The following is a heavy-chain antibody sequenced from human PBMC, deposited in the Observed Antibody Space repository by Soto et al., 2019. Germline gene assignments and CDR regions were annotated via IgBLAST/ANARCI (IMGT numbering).Heavy chain of an antibody. CDR3: ARDNYDFWSGGNYFDY. Sequence: QVQLVESGGGLVKPGGSLRLSCAASGFTFSDYYMNWIRQAPGKGLEWVSYISSSGSTIYYADSVKGRFTISRDKAKNSLSLQINSLRAEDTAVYYYARDNYDFWSGGNYFDYWGQGTLVTVSA. J-gene: IGHJ4*02. CDR2: ISSSGSTI. V-gene: IGHV3-11*01. D-gene: IGHD3-3*01. CDR1: GFTFSDYY.